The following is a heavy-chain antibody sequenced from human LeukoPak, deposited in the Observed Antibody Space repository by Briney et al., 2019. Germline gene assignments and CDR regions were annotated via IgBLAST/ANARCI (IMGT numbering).Heavy chain of an antibody. CDR3: ANTAQLMDY. Sequence: GGSLRLSCAASGFTFSSYWMSWVRLAPGKGLECVANINQDGSEKNYVDSVKGRFTISRDNAKNSLYLQMNSLRAEDTAVYYCANTAQLMDYWGQGTLVTVSS. J-gene: IGHJ4*02. V-gene: IGHV3-7*01. CDR2: INQDGSEK. CDR1: GFTFSSYW. D-gene: IGHD2-21*02.